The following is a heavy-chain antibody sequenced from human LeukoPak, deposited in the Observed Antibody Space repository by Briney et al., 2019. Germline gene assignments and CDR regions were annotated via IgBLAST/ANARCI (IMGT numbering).Heavy chain of an antibody. Sequence: GGSLRLSCAASGFTSSSYSMNWVRQAPGKGLEWVSSISSSSSYIYYADSVKGRFTISRDNAKNSLYLQMNSLRAEDTAVYYCARDEGGLAFDYWGQGTLVTVSS. CDR3: ARDEGGLAFDY. V-gene: IGHV3-21*01. CDR2: ISSSSSYI. J-gene: IGHJ4*02. CDR1: GFTSSSYS.